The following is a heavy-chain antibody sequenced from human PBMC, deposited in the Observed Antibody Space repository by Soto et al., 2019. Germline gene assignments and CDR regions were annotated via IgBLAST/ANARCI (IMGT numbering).Heavy chain of an antibody. Sequence: ASVKVSCKASGYTFTSYAMHWVRQAPGQRLEWMGWINAGNGNTKYSQKFQGRVTITRDTSASTAYMELSSLRSEDTAVYYCARDYLRALAFDIWGQGTRVTVAS. D-gene: IGHD3-16*01. CDR3: ARDYLRALAFDI. CDR1: GYTFTSYA. J-gene: IGHJ3*02. V-gene: IGHV1-3*01. CDR2: INAGNGNT.